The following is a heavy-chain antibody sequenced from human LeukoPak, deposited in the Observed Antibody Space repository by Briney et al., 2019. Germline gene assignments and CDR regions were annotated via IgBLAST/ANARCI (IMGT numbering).Heavy chain of an antibody. Sequence: GGSLRLSCAASGFTFSSYAVSWVRQAPGKGLEWVSAISGSGGSTYYADSVKGRFTISRDNSKNTLYLQMNSLRAEDTAVYYCAKYTSERERNPHDYGGQGTLVTVSS. V-gene: IGHV3-23*01. CDR3: AKYTSERERNPHDY. D-gene: IGHD1-26*01. CDR1: GFTFSSYA. CDR2: ISGSGGST. J-gene: IGHJ4*02.